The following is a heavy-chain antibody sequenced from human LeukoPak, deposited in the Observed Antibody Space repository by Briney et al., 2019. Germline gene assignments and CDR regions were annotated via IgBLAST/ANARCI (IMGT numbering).Heavy chain of an antibody. J-gene: IGHJ4*02. CDR2: IWYDGSNK. D-gene: IGHD3-3*01. V-gene: IGHV3-30*02. CDR1: GFTFSSYV. Sequence: GGSLRLSCAASGFTFSSYVMHWVRQAPGKGLEWVAFIWYDGSNKYYADSVKGRFTISRDNSKNTLYLQMNSLRAEDTAVYYCAKDRFGSFYYFDYWGQGNLVTVSS. CDR3: AKDRFGSFYYFDY.